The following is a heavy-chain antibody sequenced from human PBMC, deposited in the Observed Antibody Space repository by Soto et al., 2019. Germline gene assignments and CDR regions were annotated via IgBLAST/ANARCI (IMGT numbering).Heavy chain of an antibody. CDR2: IYYSGST. D-gene: IGHD5-18*01. CDR1: GGSISSGGYY. CDR3: ARSGYSYGPNPLLY. Sequence: QVQLQESGPGLVKPSQTLSLTCTVSGGSISSGGYYWSWIRQQPGKVLEWIGYIYYSGSTYYNPSLKSRVTISVDTSKNPFSLKLSSVTAADTAVYYCARSGYSYGPNPLLYWGQGTLVTVSS. V-gene: IGHV4-31*03. J-gene: IGHJ4*02.